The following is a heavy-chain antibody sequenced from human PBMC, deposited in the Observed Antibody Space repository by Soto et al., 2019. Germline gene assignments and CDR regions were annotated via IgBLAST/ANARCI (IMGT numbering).Heavy chain of an antibody. CDR3: AREPLPYYYYYGMDV. V-gene: IGHV3-30-3*01. CDR1: GFTFSSYA. J-gene: IGHJ6*01. CDR2: ISYDGSNK. Sequence: QVQLVESGGGVVQPGRSLRLSCAASGFTFSSYAMHWVRQAPGKGLEWVAVISYDGSNKYYADSVKGRFTISRDNSKNTLYLQMNSLRAEDTAVYYCAREPLPYYYYYGMDVW.